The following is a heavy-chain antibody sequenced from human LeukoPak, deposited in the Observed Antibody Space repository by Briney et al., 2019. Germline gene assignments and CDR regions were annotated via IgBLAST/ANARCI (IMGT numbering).Heavy chain of an antibody. Sequence: SETLSLTCTVSGGSISSHYWSWIRQPPGKGLEWIGYIYYSGSINYNPSLKSRVTISVDTSKNQFSLKLSSVTVADTAVYYCARALRYFDWSTAGYYHYMDVWGKGTTVTVSS. J-gene: IGHJ6*03. CDR2: IYYSGSI. CDR1: GGSISSHY. CDR3: ARALRYFDWSTAGYYHYMDV. V-gene: IGHV4-59*11. D-gene: IGHD3-9*01.